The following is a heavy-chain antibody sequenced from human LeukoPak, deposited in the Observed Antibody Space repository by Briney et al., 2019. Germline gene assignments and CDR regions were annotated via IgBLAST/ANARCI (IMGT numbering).Heavy chain of an antibody. Sequence: GVSLRLSCAASGFTFSSYTMSWVRQAPGKGLEWVSAVVGSGTLISYADSVKGRFTISRDNSKNTLFLQMNSLRAEDTAVYFCVKARTLVIPMDAFDVWGQGTMVTVSS. V-gene: IGHV3-23*01. D-gene: IGHD4-23*01. CDR2: VVGSGTLI. CDR3: VKARTLVIPMDAFDV. CDR1: GFTFSSYT. J-gene: IGHJ3*01.